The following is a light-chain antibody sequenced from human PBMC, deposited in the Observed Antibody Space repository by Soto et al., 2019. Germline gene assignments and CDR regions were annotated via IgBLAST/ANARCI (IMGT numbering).Light chain of an antibody. Sequence: QSVLTQPASVSGSPGQSVTISCTGPRSDIGDSNFISWYQHSPGKAPRLLIYEVTNRPSGVSKRFPGSKAGNTASLTISGLLDDDEADYFCASFRSGTILVFGTGTKLTVL. CDR3: ASFRSGTILV. J-gene: IGLJ1*01. V-gene: IGLV2-14*01. CDR2: EVT. CDR1: RSDIGDSNF.